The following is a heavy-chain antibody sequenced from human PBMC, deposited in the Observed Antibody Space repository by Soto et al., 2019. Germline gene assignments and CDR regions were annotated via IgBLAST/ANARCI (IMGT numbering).Heavy chain of an antibody. CDR3: AKDLWSGRGGGIDY. D-gene: IGHD3-3*01. CDR2: VSGAALNT. J-gene: IGHJ4*02. V-gene: IGHV3-23*01. Sequence: EVQLLDSGGGLVQPGGSLRLSCAASGFTFSSYAMHWVRQAPGKGLEWVSTVSGAALNTYYADSVKGRFTISRDSSKRTLYLQMNSLSAADTAVYYCAKDLWSGRGGGIDYWGQGTLATVSS. CDR1: GFTFSSYA.